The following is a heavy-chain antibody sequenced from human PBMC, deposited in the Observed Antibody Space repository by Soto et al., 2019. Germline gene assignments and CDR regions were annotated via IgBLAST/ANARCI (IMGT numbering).Heavy chain of an antibody. J-gene: IGHJ6*02. CDR2: IIPIFGTA. V-gene: IGHV1-69*06. CDR1: GGTFSSYA. CDR3: ARGTDIVVVPAAIALHYYYYGMDV. Sequence: SVKVSCKASGGTFSSYAISWVRQAPGQVLEWMGGIIPIFGTANYAQKFQGRVTITADKSTSTAYMELSSLKSEDTAVYYCARGTDIVVVPAAIALHYYYYGMDVWGQGTTVTVYS. D-gene: IGHD2-2*01.